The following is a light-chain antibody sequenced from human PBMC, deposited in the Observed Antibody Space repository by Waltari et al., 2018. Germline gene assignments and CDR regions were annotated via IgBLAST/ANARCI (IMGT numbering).Light chain of an antibody. CDR2: DAS. CDR1: QAISSY. Sequence: DIQLTQSPSFLSASVGARVTITCRASQAISSYLAWYQQKPGKAPQILVYDASALQSGVPSRFSGSGSGTEFTLTISSLQPEDFATYYCQQLKSFPYTFGQGTKLEIK. CDR3: QQLKSFPYT. V-gene: IGKV1-9*01. J-gene: IGKJ2*01.